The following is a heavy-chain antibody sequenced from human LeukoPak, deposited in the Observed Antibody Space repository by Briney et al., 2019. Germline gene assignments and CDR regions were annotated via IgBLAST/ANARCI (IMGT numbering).Heavy chain of an antibody. D-gene: IGHD5-24*01. CDR1: GGSFSGYY. V-gene: IGHV4-4*07. CDR3: VREGGRGQMVTLTQWYFDL. J-gene: IGHJ2*01. CDR2: MWNNENI. Sequence: SETLSLTCAVYGGSFSGYYWTWIRQPAGKGLEWIGRMWNNENIKYNPSLESRVTMSIDTSKNQFSLSLTSVTAADTALYYCVREGGRGQMVTLTQWYFDLWGRGTLVTVSS.